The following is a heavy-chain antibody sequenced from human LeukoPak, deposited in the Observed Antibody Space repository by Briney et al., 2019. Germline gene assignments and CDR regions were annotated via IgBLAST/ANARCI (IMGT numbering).Heavy chain of an antibody. CDR2: ISGSGGST. CDR1: GFTFSSYA. V-gene: IGHV3-23*01. D-gene: IGHD3-10*01. J-gene: IGHJ4*02. Sequence: GGSLRLSCAASGFTFSSYAMSWVRQAPGKGLEWVSAISGSGGSTYYADSVKGRFTISRDNSKNTLYLQMNSLRAEDTAVYYCAKRLLWFGELLSDFDYWGQGTLVTVSS. CDR3: AKRLLWFGELLSDFDY.